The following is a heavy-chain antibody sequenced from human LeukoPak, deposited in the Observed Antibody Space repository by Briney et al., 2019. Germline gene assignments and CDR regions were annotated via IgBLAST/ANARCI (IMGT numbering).Heavy chain of an antibody. Sequence: ASVKVSCKASGYTFTSYDINWVRQATGQGLEWMGWMNPNSGNTGYAQKFQGRVTMTRNTSISTAYMELSRLRSDDTAVYYCAREGWRPRIVGAKTPFDYWGQGTLVTVSS. J-gene: IGHJ4*02. V-gene: IGHV1-8*01. CDR3: AREGWRPRIVGAKTPFDY. CDR2: MNPNSGNT. CDR1: GYTFTSYD. D-gene: IGHD1-26*01.